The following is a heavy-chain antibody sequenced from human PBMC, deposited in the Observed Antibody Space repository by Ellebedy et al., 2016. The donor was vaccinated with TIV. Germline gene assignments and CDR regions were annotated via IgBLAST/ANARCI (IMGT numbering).Heavy chain of an antibody. Sequence: GKSLKISCAASGFTFTTYAMHWVRQAPGKGLEWVSGINNGGRTTSYADSVKGRFTISRDNSRSTLYLQMNSLRAEDSAVYYCAKDMVFGDGKWEIDVWGQGTTVTVSS. V-gene: IGHV3-23*01. J-gene: IGHJ6*02. D-gene: IGHD1-26*01. CDR1: GFTFTTYA. CDR2: INNGGRTT. CDR3: AKDMVFGDGKWEIDV.